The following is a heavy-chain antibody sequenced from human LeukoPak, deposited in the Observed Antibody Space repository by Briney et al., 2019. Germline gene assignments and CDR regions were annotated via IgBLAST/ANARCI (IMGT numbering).Heavy chain of an antibody. Sequence: SETLSLTCTVSGGSISSYYWSWIRQPAGKGLEWIGRIYTSGSTNNNPSLKSRVTMSVDTSKNQFSLKLSSVTAADTAVYYCARDRDDSSGVYYYYMDVWGKGTTVTVSS. J-gene: IGHJ6*03. CDR2: IYTSGST. CDR1: GGSISSYY. CDR3: ARDRDDSSGVYYYYMDV. V-gene: IGHV4-4*07. D-gene: IGHD3-22*01.